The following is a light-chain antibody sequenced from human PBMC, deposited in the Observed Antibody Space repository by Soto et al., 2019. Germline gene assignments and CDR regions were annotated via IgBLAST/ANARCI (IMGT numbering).Light chain of an antibody. Sequence: QTVVTQEPSFSVSPGGTVTLTCGLSSGSVSTNYYPSWYQQTPGQAPRTLIYNTNTRSSGVPDRFSGSIVGNKAALTITGAQADDESVYYCVLNVGSGINGVFGGGTQLTVL. CDR1: SGSVSTNYY. J-gene: IGLJ3*02. CDR3: VLNVGSGINGV. V-gene: IGLV8-61*01. CDR2: NTN.